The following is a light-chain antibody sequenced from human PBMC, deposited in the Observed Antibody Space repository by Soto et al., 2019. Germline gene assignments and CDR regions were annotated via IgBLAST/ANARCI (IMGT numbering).Light chain of an antibody. J-gene: IGKJ4*01. CDR1: QSINTY. V-gene: IGKV3-11*01. CDR3: QQYD. Sequence: ENVLTQSPATLSLSPGEGATLSCRASQSINTYLAWYQQKPGQAPRLLIYDASKRATGIPARFSGSGSGTNFTLTISSLEPEDFAVYYCQQYDFGGGTKVDI. CDR2: DAS.